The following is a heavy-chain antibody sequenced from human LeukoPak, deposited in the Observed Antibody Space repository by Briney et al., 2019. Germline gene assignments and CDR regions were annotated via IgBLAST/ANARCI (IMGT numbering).Heavy chain of an antibody. CDR3: ARDQGSGQNYYYYYMDV. Sequence: PGGSLRLSCAASGFTFSSYSMNWVRQAPGKGLEWVSSISSSSSYIYYADSVKGRFTISRDNAKNSLYLQMNSLRAEDTAVYYCARDQGSGQNYYYYYMDVWGKGTTVTVSS. V-gene: IGHV3-21*01. CDR2: ISSSSSYI. CDR1: GFTFSSYS. D-gene: IGHD3-10*01. J-gene: IGHJ6*03.